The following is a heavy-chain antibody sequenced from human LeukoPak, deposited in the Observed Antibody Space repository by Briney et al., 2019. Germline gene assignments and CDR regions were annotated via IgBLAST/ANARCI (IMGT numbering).Heavy chain of an antibody. D-gene: IGHD5-18*01. V-gene: IGHV4-30-2*01. Sequence: PSQTLSLTCAVSGGSISSGGYSWSWIRQPPGKGLEWIGYIYHSGSTYYNPSLKSRVTISVDRSKNQFSLKLSSVTAADTAVYYCARDRGGYSYGYDWGYFDYWGQGTLVTVSS. CDR3: ARDRGGYSYGYDWGYFDY. J-gene: IGHJ4*02. CDR1: GGSISSGGYS. CDR2: IYHSGST.